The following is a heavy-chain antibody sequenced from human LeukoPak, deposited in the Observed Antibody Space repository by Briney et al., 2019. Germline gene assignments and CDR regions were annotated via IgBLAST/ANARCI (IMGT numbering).Heavy chain of an antibody. J-gene: IGHJ4*02. CDR2: IYPGDSDT. V-gene: IGHV5-51*01. D-gene: IGHD6-6*01. Sequence: GESLKISCRASGYSFTSYWIGWVRQMPGKGLEWMGIIYPGDSDTEYSPSFQGQVTISADKSISTAYLQWSSLKASDTAMYYCARLGRRGKSSSSFDYWGQGTLVTVSS. CDR1: GYSFTSYW. CDR3: ARLGRRGKSSSSFDY.